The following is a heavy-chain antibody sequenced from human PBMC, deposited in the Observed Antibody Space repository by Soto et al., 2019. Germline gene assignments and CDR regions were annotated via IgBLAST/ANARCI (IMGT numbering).Heavy chain of an antibody. CDR1: GDTFTSYY. Sequence: ASVKVSCKASGDTFTSYYMHWVRQAPGQGLEWMGIINPSGNTKYAQKVQGRVTMTTDTSTRTAYMELRSLRSDDTAVYYCARGGAHYYDSSGYYFDYWGQGTLVTVSS. D-gene: IGHD3-22*01. V-gene: IGHV1-46*01. CDR3: ARGGAHYYDSSGYYFDY. J-gene: IGHJ4*02. CDR2: INPSGNT.